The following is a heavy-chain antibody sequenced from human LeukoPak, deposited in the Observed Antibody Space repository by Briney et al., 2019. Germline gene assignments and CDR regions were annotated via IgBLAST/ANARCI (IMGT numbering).Heavy chain of an antibody. V-gene: IGHV4-39*01. CDR2: IYYSGST. CDR3: ARLLGYYGSGSYYRQAELDY. J-gene: IGHJ4*02. D-gene: IGHD3-10*01. CDR1: GGSISSSSYY. Sequence: SETLSLTCTVSGGSISSSSYYWGWIRQPPGKGLEWIGSIYYSGSTYYNPSLKSRVTISVDTSKNQFSLKLSSVTAADTAVYYCARLLGYYGSGSYYRQAELDYWGQGTLVTVSS.